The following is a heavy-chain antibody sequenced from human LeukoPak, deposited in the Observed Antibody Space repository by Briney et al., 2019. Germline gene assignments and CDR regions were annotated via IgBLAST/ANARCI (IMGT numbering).Heavy chain of an antibody. CDR2: VYYSGTT. CDR1: GGSISSYY. Sequence: PSETLSLTCTVSGGSISSYYWSWIRQPPGKGLEWIGYVYYSGTTKYNPSLKSRVTISVDTSNNQFSPQLNSVTAADSAAYYCARNLGGWFDSWGQGSLVTVSS. J-gene: IGHJ5*01. CDR3: ARNLGGWFDS. V-gene: IGHV4-59*01. D-gene: IGHD4-23*01.